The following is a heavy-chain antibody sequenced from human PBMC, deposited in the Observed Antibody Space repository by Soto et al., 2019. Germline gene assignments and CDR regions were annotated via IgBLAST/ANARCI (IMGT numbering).Heavy chain of an antibody. D-gene: IGHD5-18*01. Sequence: EVQLVESGGGLVQPGGSLRLSCAVSGFTFSSFWMHWVRQAPGEGLGLVSRINTDGSSTSYADSVKGRFTISRDNAKNTLYRKMNSLRVEDTAMYYCAKWGVYTFGLSYWGQGPLVTVSS. CDR2: INTDGSST. CDR3: AKWGVYTFGLSY. CDR1: GFTFSSFW. V-gene: IGHV3-74*01. J-gene: IGHJ4*02.